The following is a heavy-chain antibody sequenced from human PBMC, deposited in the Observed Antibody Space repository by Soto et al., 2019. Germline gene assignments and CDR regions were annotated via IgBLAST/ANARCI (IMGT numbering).Heavy chain of an antibody. CDR1: GFTIGTYG. CDR3: GRWNGYGEA. Sequence: EVQLLESGGAAVQPGGSLKLSCDVSGFTIGTYGVTWVRQPPGKGLQWVGGFSGGSGATFYAESVKGRFTISRDNPRNTVDMHMNSRGAEATAVYYCGRWNGYGEAWGRGTLVTVSS. V-gene: IGHV3-23*01. D-gene: IGHD4-17*01. CDR2: FSGGSGAT. J-gene: IGHJ4*02.